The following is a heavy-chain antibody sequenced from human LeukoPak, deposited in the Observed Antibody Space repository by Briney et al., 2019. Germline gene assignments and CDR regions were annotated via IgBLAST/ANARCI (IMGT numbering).Heavy chain of an antibody. V-gene: IGHV4-31*03. CDR1: GGSISSGGYY. J-gene: IGHJ4*02. D-gene: IGHD2-2*01. CDR2: VYYSGST. Sequence: SETLSLTCTVSGGSISSGGYYWSWIRQHPGKGLEWIGYVYYSGSTYYNPSLKSRVTISVDTSKNQFSLKLSSVTAADTALYYCARVLGYCSSTSCSNFDYWGQGTLVTVSS. CDR3: ARVLGYCSSTSCSNFDY.